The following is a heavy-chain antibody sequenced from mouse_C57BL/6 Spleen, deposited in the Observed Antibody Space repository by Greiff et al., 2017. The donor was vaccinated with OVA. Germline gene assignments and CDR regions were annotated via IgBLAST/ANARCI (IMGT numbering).Heavy chain of an antibody. V-gene: IGHV1-64*01. CDR1: GYTFTSYW. Sequence: QVQLQQPGAELVKPGASVKLSCKASGYTFTSYWMHWVKQRPGQGLEWIGMIHPNSGSTNYNEKFKSKATLTVDKSSSTAYMQLSSLTSEDSAVYYCARWGSSYGWYFDVWGTGTTVTVSS. J-gene: IGHJ1*03. CDR2: IHPNSGST. CDR3: ARWGSSYGWYFDV. D-gene: IGHD1-1*01.